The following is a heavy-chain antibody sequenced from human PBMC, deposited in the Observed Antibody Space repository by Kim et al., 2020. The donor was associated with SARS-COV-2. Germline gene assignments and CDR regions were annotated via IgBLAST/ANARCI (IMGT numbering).Heavy chain of an antibody. V-gene: IGHV4-34*01. J-gene: IGHJ5*02. Sequence: SETLSLTCAVYGGSFSGYYWSWIRQPPGKGLEWIGEIYHSGTTKYNPSLKSRVTISLDTAKNQFSLKLSSVTAADTAVYFCALSFYHALSSLWVRFDP. D-gene: IGHD6-13*01. CDR1: GGSFSGYY. CDR2: IYHSGTT. CDR3: ALSFYHALSSLWVRFDP.